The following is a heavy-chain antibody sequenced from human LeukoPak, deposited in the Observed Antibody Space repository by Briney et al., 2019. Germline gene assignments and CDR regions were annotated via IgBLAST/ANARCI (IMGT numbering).Heavy chain of an antibody. CDR3: ARDKYCGGDCYSPES. J-gene: IGHJ5*02. D-gene: IGHD2-21*02. Sequence: SVKVSCKASGYTFTSYGITWVRQAPGQGLEWMGRNIPILGITKYAQKFQGRVTITADKSTTTAYMELRSLRSEDTALYYCARDKYCGGDCYSPESWGQGTPVIVSS. CDR1: GYTFTSYG. CDR2: NIPILGIT. V-gene: IGHV1-69*04.